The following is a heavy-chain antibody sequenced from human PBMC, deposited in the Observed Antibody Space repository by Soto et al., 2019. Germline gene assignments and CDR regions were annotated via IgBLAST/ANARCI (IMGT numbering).Heavy chain of an antibody. Sequence: ASVKVSCKASGGTFSSYTISWVRQAPGQGLEWMGRIIPILGIANYAQKFQGRVTITADKSTSTAYMELSSLRSEDTAVYYCAREDEPYWFDPWGQGTLVTVSS. CDR3: AREDEPYWFDP. V-gene: IGHV1-69*04. CDR1: GGTFSSYT. J-gene: IGHJ5*02. CDR2: IIPILGIA.